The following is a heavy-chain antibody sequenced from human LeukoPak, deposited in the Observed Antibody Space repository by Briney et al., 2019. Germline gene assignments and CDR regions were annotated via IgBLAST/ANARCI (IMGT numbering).Heavy chain of an antibody. V-gene: IGHV3-15*01. D-gene: IGHD2-15*01. CDR1: GFTFSNAW. CDR3: TTAGYCSGGRCYPDY. CDR2: IKTETDGGTT. Sequence: GGSLRLSCAASGFTFSNAWMSWVRQAPGKGLEWVGHIKTETDGGTTDYATPVKGRFTISRDDSKNTLYLQMNSLKTEDTAVYYCTTAGYCSGGRCYPDYWGQGTLVTVSS. J-gene: IGHJ4*02.